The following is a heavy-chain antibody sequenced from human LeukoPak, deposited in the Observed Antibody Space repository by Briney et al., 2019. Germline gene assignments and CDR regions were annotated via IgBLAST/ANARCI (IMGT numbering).Heavy chain of an antibody. Sequence: ASVTVSCKASGYTFTSYDINWVRQAPGQGLEWMGWMNPNSGNTGYAQKFQGRVTMTRNTSISTAYMELSSLRSEDTAVYYCARERDLTPFDYWGQGTLVTVSS. D-gene: IGHD4-23*01. CDR1: GYTFTSYD. V-gene: IGHV1-8*01. CDR3: ARERDLTPFDY. CDR2: MNPNSGNT. J-gene: IGHJ4*02.